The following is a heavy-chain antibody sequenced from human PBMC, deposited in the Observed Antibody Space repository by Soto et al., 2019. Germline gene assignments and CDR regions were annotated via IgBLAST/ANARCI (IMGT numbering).Heavy chain of an antibody. Sequence: QVQLQQGGAGLLEPSETLSLTGAVYGGSFSAYYWAWIRQSPGKGLEWIGEIDHSGSTNFNPSLKSRVIRSVDTSKNESSRKLTSVTAAATAVYYCARTNRRRVLFDYCYSGMDDWGQGAPVTVSS. CDR1: GGSFSAYY. D-gene: IGHD2-8*01. V-gene: IGHV4-34*01. CDR3: ARTNRRRVLFDYCYSGMDD. J-gene: IGHJ6*02. CDR2: IDHSGST.